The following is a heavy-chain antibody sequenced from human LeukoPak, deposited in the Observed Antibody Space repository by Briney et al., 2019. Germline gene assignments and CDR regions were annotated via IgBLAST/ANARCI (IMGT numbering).Heavy chain of an antibody. J-gene: IGHJ6*03. D-gene: IGHD2-2*01. V-gene: IGHV1-2*02. Sequence: GASVKVSCKASGYSFSDYYMHWVRQAPGQGLEWRGWINPNSGGTNYAQKFQGRVTMTRDTSISTAYMELSRLRSDDTAVYYCARAGSTSDYYYYYMDVWGKGTTVTVSS. CDR1: GYSFSDYY. CDR3: ARAGSTSDYYYYYMDV. CDR2: INPNSGGT.